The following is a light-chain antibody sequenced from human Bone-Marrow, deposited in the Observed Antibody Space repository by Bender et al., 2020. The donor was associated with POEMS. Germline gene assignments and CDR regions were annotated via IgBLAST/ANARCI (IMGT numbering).Light chain of an antibody. J-gene: IGLJ1*01. Sequence: QSALTQPASVSGSPGQSLTISCGRLGSHLTVSWYQQHPDKPPKVLLYEAERRPSGVSGRFSGSTSGNTASLTISGLQPEDEADYFCCSYVGNYSYVFG. V-gene: IGLV2-23*01. CDR1: LGSHLT. CDR3: CSYVGNYSYV. CDR2: EAE.